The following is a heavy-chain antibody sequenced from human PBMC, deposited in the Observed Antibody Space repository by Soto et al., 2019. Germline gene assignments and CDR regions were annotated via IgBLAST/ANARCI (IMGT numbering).Heavy chain of an antibody. CDR2: ISGSGGST. D-gene: IGHD3-3*01. CDR3: ATQDYDFWSGPNTNNYGMDV. J-gene: IGHJ6*02. Sequence: GGSLRLSCAASGFTFSSYAMSWVRQAPGKGLEWVSAISGSGGSTYYADSVKGRFTISRDNSKNTLYLQRNSLRAEDTAVYYCATQDYDFWSGPNTNNYGMDVWGQGTTVTVSS. V-gene: IGHV3-23*01. CDR1: GFTFSSYA.